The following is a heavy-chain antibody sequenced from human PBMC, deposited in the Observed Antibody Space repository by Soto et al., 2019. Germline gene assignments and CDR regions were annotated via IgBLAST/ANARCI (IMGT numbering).Heavy chain of an antibody. J-gene: IGHJ3*02. CDR1: GYTLTELS. Sequence: ASVKVSCKVSGYTLTELSMHWVRQAPGKGLEWMGGFDPEDGETIYAQKFQGRVTMTEDTSTDTAYMELSSLRSEDTAVYYCATAIAVAVGNVDAFDIWGQGTMVTVS. CDR2: FDPEDGET. CDR3: ATAIAVAVGNVDAFDI. V-gene: IGHV1-24*01. D-gene: IGHD6-19*01.